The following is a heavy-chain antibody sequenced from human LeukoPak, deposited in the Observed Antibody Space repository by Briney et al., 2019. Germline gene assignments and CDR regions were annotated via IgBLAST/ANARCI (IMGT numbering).Heavy chain of an antibody. CDR2: IYYSGST. D-gene: IGHD6-19*01. Sequence: SEPLSLTCTVSGDSISTFFWSWIRQTPGKGLEWIGYIYYSGSTNYNPSLKSRVTISVDTSKNQFSLKLSSVTAADTAVYYCARHRSGSSWFAPWGQGTLVTVSS. CDR3: ARHRSGSSWFAP. CDR1: GDSISTFF. J-gene: IGHJ5*02. V-gene: IGHV4-59*08.